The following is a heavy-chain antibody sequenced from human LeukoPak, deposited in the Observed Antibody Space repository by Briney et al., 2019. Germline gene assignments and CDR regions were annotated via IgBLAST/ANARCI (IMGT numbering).Heavy chain of an antibody. D-gene: IGHD3-22*01. Sequence: GGSLRLSCAASGFAFSTYAMHWVRQAPGKGLEWVAFIRYDGSNKYYADSVKGRFTISRDNSKNTLYLQMNSLRAEDTAVYYCAKARLPMDDSSGYYLDYWGQGTLVTVSS. J-gene: IGHJ4*02. CDR2: IRYDGSNK. CDR3: AKARLPMDDSSGYYLDY. V-gene: IGHV3-30*02. CDR1: GFAFSTYA.